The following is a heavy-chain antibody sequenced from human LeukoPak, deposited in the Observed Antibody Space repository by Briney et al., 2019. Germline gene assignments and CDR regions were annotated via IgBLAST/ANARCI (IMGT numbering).Heavy chain of an antibody. D-gene: IGHD2-2*01. Sequence: SETLSLTCTVSGGSISSYYWSWIRQPPGKGLEWIGYIYYSGSTNYNPSLKSRVTISVDTSKNQFSLKLSSMTAADTAVYYCARVDIVVVPAAYYYYMDVWGKGTTVTVSS. J-gene: IGHJ6*03. CDR2: IYYSGST. CDR3: ARVDIVVVPAAYYYYMDV. V-gene: IGHV4-59*01. CDR1: GGSISSYY.